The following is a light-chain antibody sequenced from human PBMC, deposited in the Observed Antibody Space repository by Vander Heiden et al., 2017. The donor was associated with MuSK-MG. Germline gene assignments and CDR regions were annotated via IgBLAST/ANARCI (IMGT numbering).Light chain of an antibody. CDR3: QQYNNWPPWT. CDR1: QSVSNN. Sequence: EIAMTQPPATLSLSQGERATLSCRARQSVSNNVSWFHQKPGQAPRLLIYGASTRATGIPARGSGSGAGTEFTLTIRSLQSEDFSVYYCQQYNNWPPWTFGHGTKVEIK. V-gene: IGKV3-15*01. CDR2: GAS. J-gene: IGKJ1*01.